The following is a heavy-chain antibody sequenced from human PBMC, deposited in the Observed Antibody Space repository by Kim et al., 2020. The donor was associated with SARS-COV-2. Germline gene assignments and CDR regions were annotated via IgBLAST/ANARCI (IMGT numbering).Heavy chain of an antibody. Sequence: GGSLRLSCAASGFTFSSYSMNWVRQAPGKGLEWVSSISSSSYIYYADSVKGRFTISRDNAKNSLYLQMNSLRAEDTAVYYCARGSYGGWLPKEAFDYWGQGTLVTVSS. D-gene: IGHD5-12*01. J-gene: IGHJ4*02. CDR3: ARGSYGGWLPKEAFDY. CDR2: ISSSSYI. V-gene: IGHV3-21*01. CDR1: GFTFSSYS.